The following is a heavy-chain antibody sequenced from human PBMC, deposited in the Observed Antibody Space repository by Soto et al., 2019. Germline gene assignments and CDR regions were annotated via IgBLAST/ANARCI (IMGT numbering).Heavy chain of an antibody. CDR3: VRTNVVVGAATREDY. Sequence: EVQLVESGGGLVQPGGSLRLSCAASGFTFSSYWMHWVRQAPGKGLVWVSRINSDGSSTSYADSVKGRFTISRDNAKNTLYLEMNRLRAEDTAGYYCVRTNVVVGAATREDYWGQGTLVAVSS. CDR1: GFTFSSYW. J-gene: IGHJ4*02. D-gene: IGHD2-21*01. V-gene: IGHV3-74*01. CDR2: INSDGSST.